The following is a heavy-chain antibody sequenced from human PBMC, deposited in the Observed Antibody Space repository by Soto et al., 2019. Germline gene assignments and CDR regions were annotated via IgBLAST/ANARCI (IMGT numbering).Heavy chain of an antibody. CDR2: IYYSGST. CDR1: GGSISSYY. J-gene: IGHJ6*02. CDR3: ARDSAYCTNGVCYKNYYYYGMDV. D-gene: IGHD2-8*01. Sequence: LSLTCTVSGGSISSYYWSWIRQPPGKGLEWIGYIYYSGSTNYNPSLKSRVTISVDTSKNQFSLKLSSVTAADTAVYYCARDSAYCTNGVCYKNYYYYGMDVWGQGTTVNV. V-gene: IGHV4-59*01.